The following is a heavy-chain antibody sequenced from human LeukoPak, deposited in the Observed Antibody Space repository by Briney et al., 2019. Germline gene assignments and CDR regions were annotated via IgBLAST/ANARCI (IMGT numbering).Heavy chain of an antibody. Sequence: PGGSLRLSCAASGFTFSSYWMSWVRQAPGKGLEWVANINQDGSQKYYVDSVKGRFTISRDNAKNSLYPQMNSLRAEDTAVYYCARTYYDILTSYFPFDYWGQGTLVTVSS. CDR1: GFTFSSYW. CDR2: INQDGSQK. D-gene: IGHD3-9*01. CDR3: ARTYYDILTSYFPFDY. V-gene: IGHV3-7*01. J-gene: IGHJ4*02.